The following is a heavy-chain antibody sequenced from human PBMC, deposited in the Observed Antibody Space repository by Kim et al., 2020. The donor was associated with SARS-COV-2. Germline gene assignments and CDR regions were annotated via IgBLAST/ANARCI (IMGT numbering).Heavy chain of an antibody. CDR1: GFTFTKFW. CDR3: AIGWGWYEH. Sequence: GGSLRLSCAASGFTFTKFWMTWVRQAPGKGLECVANIREDGSEKYYVDSVKVRFTISRDNANNSLSLQMNGPRAEDTAVYYCAIGWGWYEHWGHGTLFNV. J-gene: IGHJ5*02. V-gene: IGHV3-7*03. D-gene: IGHD1-26*01. CDR2: IREDGSEK.